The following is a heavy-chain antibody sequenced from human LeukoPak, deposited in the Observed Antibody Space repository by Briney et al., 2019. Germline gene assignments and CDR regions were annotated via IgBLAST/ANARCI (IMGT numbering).Heavy chain of an antibody. CDR1: RFTFSSYG. CDR3: AKDSGYASAFDI. CDR2: ISYDGSNK. D-gene: IGHD5-12*01. Sequence: PGRSLRLSCAASRFTFSSYGMHWVRQAPGKGLEWVAVISYDGSNKYYADSVKGRFTISRDDSKNTLYVQMNSLRVDDAAVYYCAKDSGYASAFDIWGQGTMVTVSS. V-gene: IGHV3-30*18. J-gene: IGHJ3*02.